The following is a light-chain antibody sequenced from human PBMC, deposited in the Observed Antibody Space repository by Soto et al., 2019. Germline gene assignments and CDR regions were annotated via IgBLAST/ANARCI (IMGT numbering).Light chain of an antibody. Sequence: QSALTQPASVSGSPGQSITIYCTGTSSDVGGYNFVSWYRQYPGKVPKVVIYEGNKRPSGVSSRFSASKSGNTASLTISGLQAEDEADYYCCSYAGFSTFVFGTGTKVTVL. V-gene: IGLV2-23*03. CDR3: CSYAGFSTFV. CDR2: EGN. J-gene: IGLJ1*01. CDR1: SSDVGGYNF.